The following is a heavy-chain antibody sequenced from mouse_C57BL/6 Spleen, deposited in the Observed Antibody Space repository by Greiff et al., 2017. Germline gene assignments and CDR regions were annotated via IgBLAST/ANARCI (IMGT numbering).Heavy chain of an antibody. CDR3: ARERDYYAMDY. CDR2: IYPGDGDT. Sequence: QVQLKESGAELVKPGASVKISCKASGYAFSSYWMNWVKQRPGKGLEWIGQIYPGDGDTNYNGKFKGKATLTADKSSSTAYMQLSSLTSEDSAVYFCARERDYYAMDYWGQGTSVTVSS. J-gene: IGHJ4*01. CDR1: GYAFSSYW. V-gene: IGHV1-80*01.